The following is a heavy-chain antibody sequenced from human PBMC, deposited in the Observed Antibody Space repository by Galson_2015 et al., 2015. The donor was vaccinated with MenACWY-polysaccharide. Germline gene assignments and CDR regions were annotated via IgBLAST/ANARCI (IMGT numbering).Heavy chain of an antibody. CDR2: IFHSGTT. V-gene: IGHV4-38-2*01. J-gene: IGHJ4*02. D-gene: IGHD1-26*01. CDR1: DYSIRSGYF. Sequence: SLTCAFSDYSIRSGYFWGWIRQPPGKGLEWIASIFHSGTTYYNPSLKSRVTISVDTSKNQFSLKLSSVTAADTAVYYCARVEKYSGSFYILYWGQGTLVTVSS. CDR3: ARVEKYSGSFYILY.